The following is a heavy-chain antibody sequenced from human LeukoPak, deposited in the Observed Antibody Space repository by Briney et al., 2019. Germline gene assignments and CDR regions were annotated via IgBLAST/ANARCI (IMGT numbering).Heavy chain of an antibody. CDR1: GGSFSGYY. Sequence: SETLSLTCAVYGGSFSGYYWSWIRQPPGKGLEWIGEINHSGSTNYNPSLKSRVTISVGTSKNQFSLKLSSVTAADTAVYYCARGNYGDSNFDYWGQGTLVTVSS. D-gene: IGHD4-17*01. J-gene: IGHJ4*02. V-gene: IGHV4-34*01. CDR2: INHSGST. CDR3: ARGNYGDSNFDY.